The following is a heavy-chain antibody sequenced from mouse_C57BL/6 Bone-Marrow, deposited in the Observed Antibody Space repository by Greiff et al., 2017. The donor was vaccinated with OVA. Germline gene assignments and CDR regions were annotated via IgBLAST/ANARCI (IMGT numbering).Heavy chain of an antibody. CDR2: ISGGGGNT. CDR1: GFTFSSYT. J-gene: IGHJ2*01. V-gene: IGHV5-9*01. CDR3: ARTYYYGSSDFDY. D-gene: IGHD1-1*01. Sequence: DVKLVESGGGLVKPGGSLKLSCAASGFTFSSYTMSWVRQTPEKRLEWVATISGGGGNTYYPDSVKGRFTISRDNAKNTLYLQMSSLRSEDTALYYCARTYYYGSSDFDYWGQGTTLTVSS.